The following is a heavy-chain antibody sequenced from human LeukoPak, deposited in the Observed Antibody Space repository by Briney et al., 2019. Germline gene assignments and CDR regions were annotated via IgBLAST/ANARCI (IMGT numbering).Heavy chain of an antibody. V-gene: IGHV4-59*12. CDR3: ARERGNLRGDAFDI. Sequence: SETLSLTCTVSGGSISSYYWSWIRQPPGKGLEWIGYIYYSGSTNYNPSLKSRVTISVDTSKDQFSLKLTSVTAADTAVYYCARERGNLRGDAFDIWGQGTMVTVSS. CDR2: IYYSGST. D-gene: IGHD1-26*01. J-gene: IGHJ3*02. CDR1: GGSISSYY.